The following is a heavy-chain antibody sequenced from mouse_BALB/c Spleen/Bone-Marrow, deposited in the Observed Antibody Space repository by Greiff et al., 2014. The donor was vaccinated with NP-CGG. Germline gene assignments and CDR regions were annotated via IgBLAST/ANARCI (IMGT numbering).Heavy chain of an antibody. CDR3: ARGLLLTTPYYYAMDY. J-gene: IGHJ4*01. Sequence: VQLKQSGAELVKPGASVKLSCTASGFNIKDTYMHWVKQRPEQGLEWIGRIDPANGNTKYDPKFQGKATITADTSSNTAYLQLSSLTSEDTAVYYCARGLLLTTPYYYAMDYWGQGTSVTVSS. CDR1: GFNIKDTY. CDR2: IDPANGNT. D-gene: IGHD2-3*01. V-gene: IGHV14-3*02.